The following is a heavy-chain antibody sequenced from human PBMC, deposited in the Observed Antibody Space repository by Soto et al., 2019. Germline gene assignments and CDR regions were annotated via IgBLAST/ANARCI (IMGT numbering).Heavy chain of an antibody. CDR1: GFTLSDFA. J-gene: IGHJ6*02. CDR2: ISNDGGNE. CDR3: ARAVLGMDV. Sequence: QVQLVESGGGVVQPGRSLRLSCAASGFTLSDFALHWVRQAPGKGLEWVALISNDGGNEHYGDSVRGRFTISRDNSRHMLYLQMTSLRVEDTAVYYCARAVLGMDVWGQGTTVTVSS. V-gene: IGHV3-30-3*01.